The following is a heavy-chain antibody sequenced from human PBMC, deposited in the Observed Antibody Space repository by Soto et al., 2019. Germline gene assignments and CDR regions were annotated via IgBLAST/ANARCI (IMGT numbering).Heavy chain of an antibody. CDR1: GYTLTELS. V-gene: IGHV1-24*01. CDR3: ATDLGGIFGVVPKPVG. CDR2: FDPEDGET. D-gene: IGHD3-3*01. Sequence: ASVKVSCKVSGYTLTELSMHWVRQAPGPGLEWMGGFDPEDGETIYAQKFQGRVTMTEDTSTDTAYMELSSLRSEDTAVYYCATDLGGIFGVVPKPVGWGQGTLVTVSS. J-gene: IGHJ4*02.